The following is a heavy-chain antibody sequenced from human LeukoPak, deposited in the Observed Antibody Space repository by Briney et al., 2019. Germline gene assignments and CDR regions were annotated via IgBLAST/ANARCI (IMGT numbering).Heavy chain of an antibody. CDR1: GFTFSTYA. Sequence: PGGSLRLSCAASGFTFSTYAMTWVRQAPGKGLEWVSTISSGGGVTYYADSVKGRFTISRDDSKNTLYLHMNSLRVEDTAVFYCAKPRRAVTSYSDDFDIWGQGTVVTVAS. CDR2: ISSGGGVT. J-gene: IGHJ3*02. V-gene: IGHV3-23*01. D-gene: IGHD4-17*01. CDR3: AKPRRAVTSYSDDFDI.